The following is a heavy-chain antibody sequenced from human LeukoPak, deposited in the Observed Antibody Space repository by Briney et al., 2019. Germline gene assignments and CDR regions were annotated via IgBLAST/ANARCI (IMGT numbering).Heavy chain of an antibody. CDR1: GFTFSSYG. V-gene: IGHV3-30*03. CDR3: ATVPSGRSVNYYYGMEV. J-gene: IGHJ6*02. Sequence: GGSLRLSCAASGFTFSSYGMHWVRQAPGKGLEWVAVILYDGSKKYYADSVKGRFTISRDNPKNTLYLQMNSLRAEDTAVYYCATVPSGRSVNYYYGMEVWGQGTTVTVSS. D-gene: IGHD1-14*01. CDR2: ILYDGSKK.